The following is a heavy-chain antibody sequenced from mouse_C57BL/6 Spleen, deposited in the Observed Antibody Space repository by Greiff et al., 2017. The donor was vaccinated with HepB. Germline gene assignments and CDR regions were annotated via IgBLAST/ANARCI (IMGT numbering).Heavy chain of an antibody. J-gene: IGHJ4*01. V-gene: IGHV1-69*01. CDR1: GYTFTSYW. Sequence: QVQLQQPGAELVMPGASVKLSCKASGYTFTSYWMHWVKQRPGQGLEWIGEIDPSDSYTNYNQKFKGKSTLTVDKSSSTAYMQLSSLTSEDSAVYYCARVDGSSPYAMDYWGQGTSVTVSS. CDR2: IDPSDSYT. CDR3: ARVDGSSPYAMDY. D-gene: IGHD1-1*01.